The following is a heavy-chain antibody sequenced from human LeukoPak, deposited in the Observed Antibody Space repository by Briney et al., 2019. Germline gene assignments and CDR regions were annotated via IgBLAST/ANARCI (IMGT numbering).Heavy chain of an antibody. V-gene: IGHV3-21*05. J-gene: IGHJ3*02. CDR2: ISSSGYIT. CDR1: GFALGTYS. D-gene: IGHD4-11*01. Sequence: GGSLRLSCAASGFALGTYSMNWVRQAPGKGLQWVSYISSSGYITYYADSVKGRFTISRDNAKNSLYLQMNSLRAEDTAVYYCARWRYYGNYVDAFDIWGQGTMVTVSS. CDR3: ARWRYYGNYVDAFDI.